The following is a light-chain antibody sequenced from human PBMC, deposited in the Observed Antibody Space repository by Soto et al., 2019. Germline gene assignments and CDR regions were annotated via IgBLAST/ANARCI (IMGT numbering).Light chain of an antibody. CDR2: GAS. J-gene: IGKJ2*01. CDR3: QQYNDWPPYT. CDR1: QSIGSN. V-gene: IGKV3-15*01. Sequence: EVLMTQSQGTLSVSPGERVTVSCRASQSIGSNLAWYQQKPGQAPRLLIYGASTRVIGVPDRFSGGRSGTEFTLTISSLQSEDIAVYFCQQYNDWPPYTFGQGTTLEIK.